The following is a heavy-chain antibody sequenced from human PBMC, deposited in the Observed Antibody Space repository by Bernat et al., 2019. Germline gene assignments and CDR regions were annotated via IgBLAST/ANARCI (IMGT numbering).Heavy chain of an antibody. CDR3: ARGGVSGLGY. CDR1: GFTVNSDW. CDR2: INNDGSIT. Sequence: EVQLVESGGDLVQPGGSLKLSCAASGFTVNSDWMHWVRQAPGKGLEWVSHINNDGSITNYAGSVKVRFTISRDDAKNTLYLQMNSLRVEDPAVYHCARGGVSGLGYWGQGTLVTVSS. J-gene: IGHJ4*02. D-gene: IGHD3-16*01. V-gene: IGHV3-74*01.